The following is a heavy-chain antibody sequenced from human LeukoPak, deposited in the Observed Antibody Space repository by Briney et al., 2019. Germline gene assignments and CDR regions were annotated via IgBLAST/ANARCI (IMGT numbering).Heavy chain of an antibody. CDR1: GYTFTNYG. CDR3: ARGFSGPATPYFDY. Sequence: ASVKVSCKASGYTFTNYGISWVRQAPGQGLEWMGWISAYNGNTNYAQKFQGRITMTTDTSTSTAYMELSSLRSEDTAVYFCARGFSGPATPYFDYWGQGTLVTVSS. V-gene: IGHV1-18*01. D-gene: IGHD2-15*01. J-gene: IGHJ4*02. CDR2: ISAYNGNT.